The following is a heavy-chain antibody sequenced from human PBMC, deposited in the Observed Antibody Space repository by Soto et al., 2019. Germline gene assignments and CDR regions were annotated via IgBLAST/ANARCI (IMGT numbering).Heavy chain of an antibody. V-gene: IGHV3-21*01. CDR2: ISSSSSYI. CDR3: ARDRTGPNWFDP. J-gene: IGHJ5*02. CDR1: GFTFSSYS. Sequence: GGSLRLSCAASGFTFSSYSMNWVRQAPGKGLEWVSSISSSSSYIYYADSVKGRFTISRDNAKNSLYLQMNSLRAEDTAVYYCARDRTGPNWFDPWGQGTLVTVSS.